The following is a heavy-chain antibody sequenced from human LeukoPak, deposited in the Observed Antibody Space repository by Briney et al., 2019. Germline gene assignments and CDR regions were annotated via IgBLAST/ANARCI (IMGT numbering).Heavy chain of an antibody. CDR3: ATAASIAVAGTKSSSWFDP. Sequence: ASVKVSCKASGYTFTSYYMHWVRQAPGQGLEWMGIINPSGGSTSYAQRFQGRVTMTRDTSTSTVYMELSSLRSEDTAVYYCATAASIAVAGTKSSSWFDPWGQGTLVTVSS. CDR2: INPSGGST. CDR1: GYTFTSYY. V-gene: IGHV1-46*01. J-gene: IGHJ5*02. D-gene: IGHD6-19*01.